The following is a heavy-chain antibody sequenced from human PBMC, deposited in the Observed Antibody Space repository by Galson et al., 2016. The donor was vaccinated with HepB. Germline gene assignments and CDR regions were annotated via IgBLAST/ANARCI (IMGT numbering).Heavy chain of an antibody. CDR2: IGWDSDRI. CDR1: GFRFNDSA. D-gene: IGHD2/OR15-2a*01. Sequence: SLRLSCAASGFRFNDSAMHWVRQAPGKGLEWLSGIGWDSDRIAYADSVKGRFTISRDNGKNSLYLQMNRLRGEDSAVYYCAKDIEIADYGLHVWGQGTTVTVPS. CDR3: AKDIEIADYGLHV. J-gene: IGHJ6*02. V-gene: IGHV3-9*01.